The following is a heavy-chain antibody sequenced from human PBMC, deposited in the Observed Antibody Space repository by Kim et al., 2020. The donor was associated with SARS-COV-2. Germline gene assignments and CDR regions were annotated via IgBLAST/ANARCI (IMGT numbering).Heavy chain of an antibody. V-gene: IGHV4-31*03. Sequence: SETLSLTCTVSGGSISSGGYYWSWIRQQPGKGLEWIGYIYYSGSTYYNPSLKSRVTISVDTSKNQFSLKLSSVTAADTAVYYCARVGGRITIFGVVIISAMDVWGKGTTVTVSS. J-gene: IGHJ6*03. D-gene: IGHD3-3*01. CDR3: ARVGGRITIFGVVIISAMDV. CDR1: GGSISSGGYY. CDR2: IYYSGST.